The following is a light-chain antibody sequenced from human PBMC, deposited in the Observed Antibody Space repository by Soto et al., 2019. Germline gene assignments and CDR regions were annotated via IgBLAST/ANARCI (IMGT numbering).Light chain of an antibody. V-gene: IGKV1-27*01. CDR1: QGISNY. CDR3: QKYRT. J-gene: IGKJ1*01. Sequence: IQGTQSPSSLSASVGDIVTITCRASQGISNYLAWYQQKPGKVPKLLIYAASTLQSGVPSRFSGSGSGTDFTLTISSLQPEDVATYYCQKYRTFGQGTKVDI. CDR2: AAS.